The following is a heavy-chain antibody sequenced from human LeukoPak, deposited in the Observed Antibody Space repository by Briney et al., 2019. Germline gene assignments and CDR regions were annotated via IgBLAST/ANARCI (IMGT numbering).Heavy chain of an antibody. V-gene: IGHV3-48*01. CDR1: GFTFSSYS. CDR3: ASRFGIQKIDY. J-gene: IGHJ4*02. Sequence: GGSLRLSCAASGFTFSSYSMNWVRQARGKGLEWVSYISSSSSTIYYADSVKGRFTISRDNGKISLYLQMNSLRAEDTAVYYCASRFGIQKIDYWGQGTLVTVSS. D-gene: IGHD3-10*01. CDR2: ISSSSSTI.